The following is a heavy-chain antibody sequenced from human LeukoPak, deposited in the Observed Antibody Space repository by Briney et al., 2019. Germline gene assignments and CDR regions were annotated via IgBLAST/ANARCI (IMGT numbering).Heavy chain of an antibody. CDR2: IRSKAYGGTT. CDR1: GFTFGDYA. V-gene: IGHV3-49*04. CDR3: SRVLDFWSGYLDY. D-gene: IGHD3-3*01. J-gene: IGHJ4*02. Sequence: GRSLRLSCTASGFTFGDYAMSRVRQAPGKGLEWVGFIRSKAYGGTTEYAASVRGRFTISRDASKSIAYLQMNSLKTEDTAVYYCSRVLDFWSGYLDYWGQGTLVTVSS.